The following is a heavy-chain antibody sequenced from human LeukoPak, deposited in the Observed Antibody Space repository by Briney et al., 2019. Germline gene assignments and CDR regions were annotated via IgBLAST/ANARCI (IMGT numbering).Heavy chain of an antibody. V-gene: IGHV4-34*01. Sequence: SETLSLTCAVYGGSFSGYYWSWIRQPPGKGLEWIGEINHSGSTNYNPSLKSRVTISVDTSKNQFSLKLSSVTAADTAVYYCARRNGSGSYYTQYYYYYYMDVWGKGTTVTISS. CDR1: GGSFSGYY. J-gene: IGHJ6*03. CDR3: ARRNGSGSYYTQYYYYYYMDV. D-gene: IGHD3-10*01. CDR2: INHSGST.